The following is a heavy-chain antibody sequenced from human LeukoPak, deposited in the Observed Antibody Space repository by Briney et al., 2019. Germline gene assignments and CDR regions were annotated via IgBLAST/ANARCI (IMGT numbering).Heavy chain of an antibody. CDR3: ARHRFITYYYDSSGPDFDY. Sequence: PSETLSLTCTVSGGSISSHYWSWLRQPPGKGLEWIGYIYYSGSTNYNPSLKSRVTISVDTSKNQFSLKLSSVTAADTAVYYCARHRFITYYYDSSGPDFDYWGQGTLVTVSS. D-gene: IGHD3-22*01. CDR1: GGSISSHY. V-gene: IGHV4-59*08. J-gene: IGHJ4*02. CDR2: IYYSGST.